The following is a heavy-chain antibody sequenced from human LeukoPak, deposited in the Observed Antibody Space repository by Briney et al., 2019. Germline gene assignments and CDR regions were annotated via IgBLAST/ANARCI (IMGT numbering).Heavy chain of an antibody. J-gene: IGHJ3*02. V-gene: IGHV3-21*01. D-gene: IGHD3-3*01. CDR2: ISSSSSYI. CDR3: ARDYHVLEWLKGAFDI. CDR1: GFTFNTYT. Sequence: GGSLRLSCAASGFTFNTYTMSWVRQAPGKGLEWVSSISSSSSYIYYADSVKGRFTISRDNAKNSLYLQMNSLRAEDTAVYYCARDYHVLEWLKGAFDIWGQGTMVTVSS.